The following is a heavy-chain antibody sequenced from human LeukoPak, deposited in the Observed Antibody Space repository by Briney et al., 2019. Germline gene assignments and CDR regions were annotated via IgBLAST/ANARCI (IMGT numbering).Heavy chain of an antibody. V-gene: IGHV3-7*04. D-gene: IGHD7-27*01. CDR2: INQDGSET. CDR3: SGDPGDF. Sequence: GGSLRLSSAASGFSFSDYWMSWVRQAPGKGLKWVANINQDGSETYYVDSVEGRFTISRDNAKNSLFLQMSSLRAEDTAVYFCSGDPGDFWGQGTLVTVSS. J-gene: IGHJ4*02. CDR1: GFSFSDYW.